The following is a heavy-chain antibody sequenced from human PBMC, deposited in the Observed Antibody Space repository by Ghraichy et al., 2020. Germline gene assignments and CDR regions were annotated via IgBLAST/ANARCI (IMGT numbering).Heavy chain of an antibody. V-gene: IGHV4-34*01. J-gene: IGHJ4*02. D-gene: IGHD5-18*01. CDR1: GGSFSGYY. CDR3: ARARGYSSAYYFDY. Sequence: SETLSLTCAVYGGSFSGYYCSWIRQPPGKGLEWIGEINHSGSTNYNPSLKSRVTISVDTSKNQFSLKLSSVTAADTAVYYCARARGYSSAYYFDYWGQGTLVTVSS. CDR2: INHSGST.